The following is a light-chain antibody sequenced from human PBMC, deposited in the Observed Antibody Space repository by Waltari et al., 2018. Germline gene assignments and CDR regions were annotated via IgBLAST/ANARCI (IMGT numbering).Light chain of an antibody. CDR1: TFASRY. CDR3: LAWDSSTGV. V-gene: IGLV3-1*01. Sequence: SYELTQPPSVSVSPGQTAIITSSGGTFASRYVSWYQLKPGQSPVLVIYEDSQRPSGIPARFSGSNSGNTATLTIRGAQAMDEADYYCLAWDSSTGVFGGGTKLTVL. CDR2: EDS. J-gene: IGLJ3*02.